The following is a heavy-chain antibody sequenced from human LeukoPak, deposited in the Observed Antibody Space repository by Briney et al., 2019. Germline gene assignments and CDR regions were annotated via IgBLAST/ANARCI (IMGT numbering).Heavy chain of an antibody. Sequence: GRSLRLSCAASGFTFSSYGMHWVRQAPGKGLEWVAVIWYDGSNKYYADSVKGRFTISRDNSKNTLYLQMNSLRAEDTAVYYCARGDGYNYWEYWGQGTLVTVSS. CDR1: GFTFSSYG. D-gene: IGHD5-24*01. CDR2: IWYDGSNK. CDR3: ARGDGYNYWEY. J-gene: IGHJ4*02. V-gene: IGHV3-33*01.